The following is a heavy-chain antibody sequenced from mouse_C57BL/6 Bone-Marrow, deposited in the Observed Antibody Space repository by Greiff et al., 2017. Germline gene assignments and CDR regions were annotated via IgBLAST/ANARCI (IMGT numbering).Heavy chain of an antibody. V-gene: IGHV1-59*01. CDR2: IDPSDSYT. CDR3: ARVSYYNAY. CDR1: GYTFTSYW. Sequence: VQLQESGAELVRPGTSVKLSCKASGYTFTSYWMHWVKQRPGQGLEWIGVIDPSDSYTNYNQKFKGKATLTVDTSSSTAYMQLSSLTSEDSAVYYCARVSYYNAYWGQGTLVTVSA. J-gene: IGHJ3*01. D-gene: IGHD2-12*01.